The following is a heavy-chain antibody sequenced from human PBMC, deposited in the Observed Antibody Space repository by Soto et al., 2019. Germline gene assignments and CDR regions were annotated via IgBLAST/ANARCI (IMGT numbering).Heavy chain of an antibody. D-gene: IGHD5-12*01. V-gene: IGHV1-18*01. CDR1: GYTFTSYG. CDR2: ISAYNGNT. CDR3: ARGGVSGYDSSYYYYYYMDV. Sequence: QVQLVQSGAEVKKPGASVKVSCKASGYTFTSYGISWVRQAPGQGLEWMGWISAYNGNTNYAQKLQGRVTMTTDTFTGTAYMELRSLRSDDTAVYYCARGGVSGYDSSYYYYYYMDVWGKGTTVTVSS. J-gene: IGHJ6*03.